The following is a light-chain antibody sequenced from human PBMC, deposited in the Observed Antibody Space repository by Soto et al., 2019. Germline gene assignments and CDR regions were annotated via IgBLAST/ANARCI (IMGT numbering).Light chain of an antibody. CDR2: DVT. CDR1: GSDVGGYNY. J-gene: IGLJ1*01. CDR3: SSYTRGRTYV. Sequence: QSALTQPASVSGSPGQSITISCTGTGSDVGGYNYVSWHQQYPGKAPKLVIYDVTNRPSGVSNRFSGSKSGNTASLTISGLQAEDEADYYCSSYTRGRTYVFGTGTKLIVL. V-gene: IGLV2-14*03.